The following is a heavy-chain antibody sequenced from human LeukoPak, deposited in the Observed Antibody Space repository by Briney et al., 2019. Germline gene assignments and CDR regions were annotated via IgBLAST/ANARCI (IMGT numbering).Heavy chain of an antibody. CDR3: ASNGVGATGVDY. CDR2: IYHSGST. Sequence: SETLSLTCTVSGDSITSDTYYWGWIRQPPGKGLEWIGEIYHSGSTNYNPSLKSRVTISVDKSKNQFSLKLSSVTAADTAVYYCASNGVGATGVDYWGQGTLVTVSS. D-gene: IGHD1-26*01. CDR1: GDSITSDTYY. V-gene: IGHV4-39*07. J-gene: IGHJ4*02.